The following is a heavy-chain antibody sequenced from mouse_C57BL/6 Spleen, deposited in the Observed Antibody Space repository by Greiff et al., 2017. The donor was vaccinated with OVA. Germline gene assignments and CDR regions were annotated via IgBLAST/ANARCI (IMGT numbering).Heavy chain of an antibody. D-gene: IGHD1-1*01. CDR2: IDPNSGGT. J-gene: IGHJ4*01. CDR1: GYTFTSYW. Sequence: VQLQQPGAELVKPGASVKLSCKASGYTFTSYWMHWVKQRPGRGFEWIGRIDPNSGGTKYNEKFKSKATLTVDKPSSTAYMQLSSLTSEDSAVYYCARKDYGLYYAMDYWGQGTSVTVAS. V-gene: IGHV1-72*01. CDR3: ARKDYGLYYAMDY.